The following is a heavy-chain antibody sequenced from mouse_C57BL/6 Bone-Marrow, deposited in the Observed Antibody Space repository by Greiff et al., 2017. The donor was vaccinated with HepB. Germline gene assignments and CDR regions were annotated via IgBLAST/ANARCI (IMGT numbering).Heavy chain of an antibody. CDR3: ARLPIYYDYDPYYFDY. D-gene: IGHD2-4*01. CDR1: GFTFTDYY. J-gene: IGHJ2*01. V-gene: IGHV7-3*01. CDR2: IRNKANGYTT. Sequence: EVQGVESGGGLVQPGGSLSLSCAASGFTFTDYYMSWVRQPPGQALEWLGFIRNKANGYTTEYSASVKGRFTISRDNSQSILYLQMNALRAEDSATYYCARLPIYYDYDPYYFDYWGQGTTLTVSS.